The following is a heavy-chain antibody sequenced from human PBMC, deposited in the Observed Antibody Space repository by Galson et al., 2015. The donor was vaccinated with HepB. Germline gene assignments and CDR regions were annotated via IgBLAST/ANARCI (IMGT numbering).Heavy chain of an antibody. Sequence: TLSLTCTVSGGSMSNGSYYWSWIRQPAGKGLEWIGRIYPSGSADYNPSLKSRVTISVDASQNQFSLRLCSVTAADTAMYYCAREIRWGSSFDYWGQGTLVTVSS. CDR2: IYPSGSA. V-gene: IGHV4-61*02. D-gene: IGHD2-21*01. CDR3: AREIRWGSSFDY. CDR1: GGSMSNGSYY. J-gene: IGHJ4*02.